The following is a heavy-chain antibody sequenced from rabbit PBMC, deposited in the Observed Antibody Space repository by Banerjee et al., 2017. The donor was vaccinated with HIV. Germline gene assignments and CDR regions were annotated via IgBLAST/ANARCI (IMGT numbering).Heavy chain of an antibody. D-gene: IGHD1-1*01. CDR1: GIDFSSYYY. J-gene: IGHJ4*01. CDR3: ARDWAYGSTSGYFGL. CDR2: INTSSGNT. V-gene: IGHV1S45*01. Sequence: QQQLEESGGGLVKPGGTLTLTCKASGIDFSSYYYMCWVRQAPGKGLEWIACINTSSGNTVYATWAKGRFTISRTSSTTVALQMTSLTAADTATYFCARDWAYGSTSGYFGLWGPGTLVTVS.